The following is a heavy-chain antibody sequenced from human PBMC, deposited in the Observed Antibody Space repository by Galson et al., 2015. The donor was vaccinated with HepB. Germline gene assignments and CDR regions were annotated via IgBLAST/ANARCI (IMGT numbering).Heavy chain of an antibody. Sequence: SLRLSCAASGFTVSSNYMSWVRQAPGKGLEWVSVIYSGGSTYYADSVKGRFTISRDNSKNTLYLQMNSLRAEDTAVYYCAREPRIAVAGSRGYWGQGTLVTVSS. V-gene: IGHV3-66*01. CDR1: GFTVSSNY. D-gene: IGHD6-19*01. CDR2: IYSGGST. CDR3: AREPRIAVAGSRGY. J-gene: IGHJ4*02.